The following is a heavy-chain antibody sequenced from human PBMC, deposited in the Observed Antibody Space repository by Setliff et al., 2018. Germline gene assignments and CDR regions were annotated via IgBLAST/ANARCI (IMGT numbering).Heavy chain of an antibody. V-gene: IGHV3-49*03. J-gene: IGHJ6*03. CDR3: ARVFCRQRCLVESYMDV. CDR2: IRSKAYGGTT. Sequence: SLRLSCAASGFTFGDYPVNWFRQAPGKGLEWVGFIRSKAYGGTTEYAPSVKGRFTISRDDSKSIGYLQMYSLKTEDTAVYFCARVFCRQRCLVESYMDVWGTGTPVTVSS. D-gene: IGHD3-3*01. CDR1: GFTFGDYP.